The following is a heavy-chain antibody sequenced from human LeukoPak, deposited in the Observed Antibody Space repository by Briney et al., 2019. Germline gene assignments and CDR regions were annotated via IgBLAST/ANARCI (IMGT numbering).Heavy chain of an antibody. V-gene: IGHV4-61*02. CDR3: VRGLYNSGSFMFDS. Sequence: SQTLSLTCTVSSGSVSSGDYFWRWIRQPAGKGLEWIGRIYSSGATTSNPSLKSRLTISMDTSKNQFSLKMTSVTAADTAVYYCVRGLYNSGSFMFDSWGQGTLVTVSS. CDR2: IYSSGAT. D-gene: IGHD3-10*01. CDR1: SGSVSSGDYF. J-gene: IGHJ4*02.